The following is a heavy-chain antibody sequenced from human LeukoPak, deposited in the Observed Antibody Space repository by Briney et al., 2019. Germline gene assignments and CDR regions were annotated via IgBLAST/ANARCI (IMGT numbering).Heavy chain of an antibody. CDR1: GFTVSSNY. D-gene: IGHD6-13*01. J-gene: IGHJ4*02. V-gene: IGHV3-66*02. CDR3: ARDIRAAGIFDY. Sequence: GGSLRLSCAASGFTVSSNYMSWVRQAPGKGLEWVSVIYSGGSTYYADSVKGRFTISRDNSKNTLYLQMNSLRAEDTAAYYCARDIRAAGIFDYWGQGTLVTVSS. CDR2: IYSGGST.